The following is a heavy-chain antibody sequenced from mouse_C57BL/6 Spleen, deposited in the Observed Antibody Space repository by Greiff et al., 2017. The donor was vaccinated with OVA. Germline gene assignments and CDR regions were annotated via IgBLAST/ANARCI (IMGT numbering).Heavy chain of an antibody. Sequence: QVQLKLPGAELVKPGASVKLSCKASGYTFTSYWMHWVKQRPGRGLEWIGRIDPNSGGTKYNEKFKSKATLTVDKPSSTAYMQLSSLTSEDSAVYYCARYSSEGLYGYSHTWFAYWGQGTLVTVSA. D-gene: IGHD2-2*01. J-gene: IGHJ3*01. CDR2: IDPNSGGT. V-gene: IGHV1-72*01. CDR1: GYTFTSYW. CDR3: ARYSSEGLYGYSHTWFAY.